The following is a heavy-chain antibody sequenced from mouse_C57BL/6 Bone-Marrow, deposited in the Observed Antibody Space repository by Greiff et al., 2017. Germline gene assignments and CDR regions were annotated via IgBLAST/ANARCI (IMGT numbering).Heavy chain of an antibody. D-gene: IGHD1-1*01. CDR1: GYAFSSSW. V-gene: IGHV1-82*01. Sequence: QVQLQQSGPELVKPGASVKISCKASGYAFSSSWMNWVKQRPGKGLVWIGRIYPGDGDTNYNGKFKGKATLTADKSSSTAYMQLSSLTSEDSAVCFCARVGNYYYGLDYWGQGTTLTVSS. CDR2: IYPGDGDT. J-gene: IGHJ2*01. CDR3: ARVGNYYYGLDY.